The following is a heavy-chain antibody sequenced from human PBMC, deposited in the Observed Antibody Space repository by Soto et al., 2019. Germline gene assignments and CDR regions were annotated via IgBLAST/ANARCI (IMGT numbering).Heavy chain of an antibody. CDR1: GGSISGYY. J-gene: IGHJ4*02. Sequence: PSETLSLTCTVSGGSISGYYWSWVRQPPGKGLEWIGCLYYTGSTNYNPSLKSRVTISVDTSKNHFSLKLSSVTAADTAVYYCARTYGDYVFDYWGQGTLVTVSS. V-gene: IGHV4-59*01. D-gene: IGHD4-17*01. CDR2: LYYTGST. CDR3: ARTYGDYVFDY.